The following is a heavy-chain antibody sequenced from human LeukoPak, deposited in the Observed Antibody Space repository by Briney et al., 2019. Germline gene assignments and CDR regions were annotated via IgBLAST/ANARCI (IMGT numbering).Heavy chain of an antibody. Sequence: SETLSLTCTVSGGSISSYYWSWIRQPPGKGLEWIGYIYYSGSTNYNPSLKSRVTISVDTSKNQFSLKLSSVTAADTAVYYCARTYYDFWSGSKYYYMDVWGKGTTVTVSS. D-gene: IGHD3-3*01. V-gene: IGHV4-59*01. J-gene: IGHJ6*03. CDR3: ARTYYDFWSGSKYYYMDV. CDR1: GGSISSYY. CDR2: IYYSGST.